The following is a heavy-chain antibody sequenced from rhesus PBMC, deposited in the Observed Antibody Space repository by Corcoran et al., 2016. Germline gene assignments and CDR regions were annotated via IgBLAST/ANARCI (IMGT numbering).Heavy chain of an antibody. CDR3: ARHRGGSDLDC. D-gene: IGHD6-25*01. V-gene: IGHV4-99*01. J-gene: IGHJ4*01. CDR2: ISGSSGTT. Sequence: QVQLQESGPGLVKPSETLSLTCAVSGYSISSGYYWGWIRQPPGKGLEYIGYISGSSGTTYYNPSRKIRVTISKDTSKNQFSLTLSSVTAADTAVYYCARHRGGSDLDCWGQGVLVTVSS. CDR1: GYSISSGYY.